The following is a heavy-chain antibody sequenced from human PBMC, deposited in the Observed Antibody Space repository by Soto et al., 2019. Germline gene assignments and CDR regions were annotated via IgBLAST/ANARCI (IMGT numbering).Heavy chain of an antibody. CDR2: VYNSGST. Sequence: PSETLSLTCTVSGGSIIGYYWSCIRQPPGKGLEWIGYVYNSGSTNYNPSLKSRVTISEDTSKSQFSLKVNSMTAADTAVYYCARYRREAVAGYTLDNWGQGILVTVSS. D-gene: IGHD6-13*01. J-gene: IGHJ4*02. CDR3: ARYRREAVAGYTLDN. V-gene: IGHV4-59*01. CDR1: GGSIIGYY.